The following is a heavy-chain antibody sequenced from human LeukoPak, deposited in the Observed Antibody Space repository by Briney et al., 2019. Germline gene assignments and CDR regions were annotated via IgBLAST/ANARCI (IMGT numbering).Heavy chain of an antibody. Sequence: PSETLSLTCTVSGGSISSYYWSWIRQPPGKGLEWIGYIYYSGSTNYNPSLKSRVTISVDTSKNQFSLQLSSVTTADTAVYYCARTYSSSVPFDYWGQRTLVTVSS. CDR3: ARTYSSSVPFDY. V-gene: IGHV4-59*01. J-gene: IGHJ4*02. CDR1: GGSISSYY. CDR2: IYYSGST. D-gene: IGHD6-6*01.